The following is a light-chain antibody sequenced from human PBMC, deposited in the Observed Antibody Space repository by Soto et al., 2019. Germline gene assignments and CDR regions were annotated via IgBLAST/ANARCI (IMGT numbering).Light chain of an antibody. Sequence: EIVMTQSPATLSVSPGERATLSCRASQSVSSNLAWYQQKPGQAPRLLIYGASTRATGIPARFSGSGSGTEFTLTISSLQSEDFATYYCQQYDSFSVTFGQGTKVDIK. J-gene: IGKJ1*01. CDR3: QQYDSFSVT. CDR1: QSVSSN. V-gene: IGKV3-15*01. CDR2: GAS.